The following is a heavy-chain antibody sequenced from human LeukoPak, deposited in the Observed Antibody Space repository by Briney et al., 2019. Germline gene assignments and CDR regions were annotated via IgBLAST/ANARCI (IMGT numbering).Heavy chain of an antibody. Sequence: SETLSLTCTVSGGSVSSGSYYWSWIRQPPGKGLEWIGYIYYSGSTNYNPSLKSRVTISVDKSKNQFSLKLSSVTAADTAVYYCARGYYDSSGYYSGFDYWGQGTLATVSS. V-gene: IGHV4-61*01. CDR2: IYYSGST. J-gene: IGHJ4*02. CDR3: ARGYYDSSGYYSGFDY. CDR1: GGSVSSGSYY. D-gene: IGHD3-22*01.